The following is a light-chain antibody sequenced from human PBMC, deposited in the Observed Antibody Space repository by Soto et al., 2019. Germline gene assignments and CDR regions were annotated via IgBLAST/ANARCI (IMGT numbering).Light chain of an antibody. Sequence: QSALTQPPSASGSPGQSVTISCTGTSSDVGGYNYVSWYQQHPGKAPNLLIYEVAKRPSGGTDRFSGSKSGNTASLTVSGLQAEEEADYYCSAYAGSNNLKVFGTGTKLTVL. J-gene: IGLJ1*01. CDR2: EVA. CDR3: SAYAGSNNLKV. V-gene: IGLV2-8*01. CDR1: SSDVGGYNY.